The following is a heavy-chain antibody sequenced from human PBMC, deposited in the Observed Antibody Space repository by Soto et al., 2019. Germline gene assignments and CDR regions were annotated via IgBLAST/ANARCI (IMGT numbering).Heavy chain of an antibody. V-gene: IGHV1-8*01. CDR1: GYTFTSYY. Sequence: ASVKVSCKASGYTFTSYYINWVRQATGDGIEWMGWMNPNSGNTGYAQKFQGRVTTTRNTSISTDYMELSSLRSEDTAAYYCAREGRVVLAATGYYYYSIDVWGQGTTVTVSS. CDR3: AREGRVVLAATGYYYYSIDV. CDR2: MNPNSGNT. D-gene: IGHD2-15*01. J-gene: IGHJ6*02.